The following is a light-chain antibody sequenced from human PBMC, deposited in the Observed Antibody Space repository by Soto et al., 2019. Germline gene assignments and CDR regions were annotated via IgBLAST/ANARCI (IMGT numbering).Light chain of an antibody. CDR3: QQYSNYPIT. V-gene: IGKV3D-15*01. J-gene: IGKJ5*01. CDR2: GAS. Sequence: EIVMTQSPATLSVPPAERATLYFRASQSVSSYLAWYQQKPGQAPRLLIYGASTRATGIPDRFSGSGSGTDFTLTISRLEPEDFATYYCQQYSNYPITFGQGTRLEIK. CDR1: QSVSSY.